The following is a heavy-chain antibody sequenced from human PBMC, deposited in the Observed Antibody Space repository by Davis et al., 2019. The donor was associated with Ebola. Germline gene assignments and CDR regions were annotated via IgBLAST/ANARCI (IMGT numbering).Heavy chain of an antibody. CDR3: TKDSDLSTDWYGNDY. D-gene: IGHD6-19*01. CDR2: ISGSATST. J-gene: IGHJ4*02. CDR1: GFTFSSYA. V-gene: IGHV3-23*01. Sequence: GGSLRLSCAASGFTFSSYAMNWVRQAPGKGLEWVSYISGSATSTFYADSVKGRFTISRDNSRSTLYLQMNSLRAEDTAVYFCTKDSDLSTDWYGNDYWGRGTLVTVSS.